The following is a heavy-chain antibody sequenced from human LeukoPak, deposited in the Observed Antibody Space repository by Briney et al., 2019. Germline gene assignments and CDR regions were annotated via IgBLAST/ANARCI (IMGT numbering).Heavy chain of an antibody. V-gene: IGHV3-23*01. Sequence: GGSLRLSCAASGFTFDNYAMTWVRQAPGRGLEGVSTTSNTGGSTYYADSVKGRFTISRDNSKNTLYLQMNSLRAEDTAVYYCAKDQYCSGESCPHQRGFHYGGQGTLVTVSS. CDR1: GFTFDNYA. CDR3: AKDQYCSGESCPHQRGFHY. J-gene: IGHJ4*02. D-gene: IGHD2-15*01. CDR2: TSNTGGST.